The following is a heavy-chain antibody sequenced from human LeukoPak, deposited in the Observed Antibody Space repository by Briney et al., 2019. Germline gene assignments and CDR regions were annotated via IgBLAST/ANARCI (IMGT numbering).Heavy chain of an antibody. Sequence: PGGSLRLSCAASGFTFSSYAMHWVRQAPGKGLEWVAVISYDGSNKYYADSVKGRFTISRDNSKNTLYLQMNSLRAEDTAVYYCARVGETIDYWGQGTLVTVSS. D-gene: IGHD3-16*01. CDR3: ARVGETIDY. J-gene: IGHJ4*02. V-gene: IGHV3-30*04. CDR1: GFTFSSYA. CDR2: ISYDGSNK.